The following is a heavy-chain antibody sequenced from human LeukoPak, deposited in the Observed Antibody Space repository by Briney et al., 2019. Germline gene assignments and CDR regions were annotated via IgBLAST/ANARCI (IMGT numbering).Heavy chain of an antibody. Sequence: KPGASVKVSCKASGYTFIDHFIYWVRQAPGQGLEWMGRIIPILGIANYAQKFQGRVTITADKSTSTAYMELSSLRSEDTAVYYCARGGAIVVVPAPLDPWGQGTLVTVSS. J-gene: IGHJ5*02. V-gene: IGHV1-69*04. D-gene: IGHD2-2*01. CDR1: GYTFIDHF. CDR2: IIPILGIA. CDR3: ARGGAIVVVPAPLDP.